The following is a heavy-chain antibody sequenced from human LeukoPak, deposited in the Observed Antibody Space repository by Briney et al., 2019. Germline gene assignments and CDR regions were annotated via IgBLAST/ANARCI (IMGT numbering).Heavy chain of an antibody. CDR2: INTDGRST. CDR1: GFTFTKYA. CDR3: ARGGLEPVDY. J-gene: IGHJ4*02. V-gene: IGHV3-74*01. D-gene: IGHD1-1*01. Sequence: GGSLRLSCAASGFTFTKYAMHWVRQAPGKGLVWVSRINTDGRSTSYADSVKGRFTISRDNAKNTLYLQMNSLRVDDTAVYYCARGGLEPVDYWGQGTLVTVSS.